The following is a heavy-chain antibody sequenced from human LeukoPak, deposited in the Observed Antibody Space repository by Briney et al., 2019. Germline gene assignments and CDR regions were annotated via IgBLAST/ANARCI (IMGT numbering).Heavy chain of an antibody. D-gene: IGHD3-10*01. Sequence: GASVKVSCKASGYTFTSYGISWVRQAPGQGLEWMGWISAYNGNTNYAQKLQGRVTMTTDTSTSTAYMELRSLRSADTAVYYCARVSLWFGELLPSDPWGQGTLVTVSS. CDR3: ARVSLWFGELLPSDP. V-gene: IGHV1-18*01. J-gene: IGHJ5*02. CDR1: GYTFTSYG. CDR2: ISAYNGNT.